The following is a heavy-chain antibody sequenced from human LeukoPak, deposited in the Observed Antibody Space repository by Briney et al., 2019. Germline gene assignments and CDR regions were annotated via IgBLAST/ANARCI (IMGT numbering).Heavy chain of an antibody. CDR1: GFTFSSYG. D-gene: IGHD3-22*01. CDR3: AREPRPVYYYDSSGYYQAPQY. J-gene: IGHJ4*02. Sequence: GGSLRLSCAASGFTFSSYGMHWVRQAPGKGLEWVAFLRNDGSNKYYADSVKGRFTISRDISKNTLYLQMNSLRAEDTALYYCAREPRPVYYYDSSGYYQAPQYWGQGTLVTVSS. CDR2: LRNDGSNK. V-gene: IGHV3-30*02.